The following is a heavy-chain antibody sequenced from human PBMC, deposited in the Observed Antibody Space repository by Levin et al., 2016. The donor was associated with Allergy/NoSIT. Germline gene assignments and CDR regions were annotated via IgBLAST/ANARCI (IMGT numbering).Heavy chain of an antibody. CDR2: IIPIFGTA. Sequence: WVRQAPGQGLEWMGGIIPIFGTANYAQKFQGRVTITADKSTSTAYMELSSLRSEDTAVYYCTVGSSWYDFDYWGQGTLVTVSS. J-gene: IGHJ4*02. D-gene: IGHD6-13*01. CDR3: TVGSSWYDFDY. V-gene: IGHV1-69*06.